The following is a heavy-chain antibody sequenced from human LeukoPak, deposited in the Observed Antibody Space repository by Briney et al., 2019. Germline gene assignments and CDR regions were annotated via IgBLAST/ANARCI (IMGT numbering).Heavy chain of an antibody. CDR3: IRSPLAVYYDAYDYYSAEYFQH. D-gene: IGHD2-21*02. J-gene: IGHJ1*01. CDR1: GFIFSYYW. V-gene: IGHV3-74*01. CDR2: IKKDGSGI. Sequence: VGSLRLSCAASGFIFSYYWMHWVRQAPGNGLVWVSLIKKDGSGIRYADSVKGRFTISRDNARNTLYLQMNSLRAEDTAVYYCIRSPLAVYYDAYDYYSAEYFQHWGRGTLVTVAS.